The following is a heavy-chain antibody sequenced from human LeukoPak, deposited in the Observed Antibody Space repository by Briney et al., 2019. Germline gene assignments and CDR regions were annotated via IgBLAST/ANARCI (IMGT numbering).Heavy chain of an antibody. CDR2: ISYDGRKN. Sequence: PGGSLRLSCAASVFIFSDFAMHLVRQAPGKGLDWVVLISYDGRKNYYADSVKGRFTISRDNSKNTLYLQMSTLRTEDTAVYFCAKDRRKWVIQSGNDNWFDPWGQGTLVTVSS. CDR3: AKDRRKWVIQSGNDNWFDP. J-gene: IGHJ5*02. CDR1: VFIFSDFA. V-gene: IGHV3-30*18. D-gene: IGHD3-22*01.